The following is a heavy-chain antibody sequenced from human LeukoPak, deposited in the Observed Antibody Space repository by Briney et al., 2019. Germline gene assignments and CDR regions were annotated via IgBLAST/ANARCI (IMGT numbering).Heavy chain of an antibody. J-gene: IGHJ4*02. CDR2: IYYSGST. CDR1: GGSISSSSYY. D-gene: IGHD2-2*01. Sequence: SETLSLTCTVSGGSISSSSYYWGWIRQPPGKGLEWIGSIYYSGSTYYNPSLKSRVTISVDTSKNQVSLKLSSVTAADTAVYYCASYCSSTSCPYFDYWGQGTLVTVSS. CDR3: ASYCSSTSCPYFDY. V-gene: IGHV4-39*07.